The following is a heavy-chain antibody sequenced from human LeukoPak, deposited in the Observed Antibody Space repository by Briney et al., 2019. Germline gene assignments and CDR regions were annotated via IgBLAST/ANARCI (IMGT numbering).Heavy chain of an antibody. Sequence: GGSLRLSCAASGFTFDDYGMSWVRQAPGKGLEWVSGINWNGGSTGYADSVKGRFTISRDNAKNSLYLQMNSLRAEDTALYYCVRSLGPRPGWSFDLWGRGTLITVAS. CDR3: VRSLGPRPGWSFDL. J-gene: IGHJ2*01. CDR1: GFTFDDYG. D-gene: IGHD3-16*01. CDR2: INWNGGST. V-gene: IGHV3-20*04.